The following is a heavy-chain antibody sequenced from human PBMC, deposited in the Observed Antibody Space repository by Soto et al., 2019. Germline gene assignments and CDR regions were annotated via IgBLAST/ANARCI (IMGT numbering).Heavy chain of an antibody. CDR1: GFTFSSYG. V-gene: IGHV3-30-3*01. Sequence: GGSLRLSCAASGFTFSSYGMHWVRQAPGKGLEWVAVISYDGSDKYYADSVKGRFTISRDNSKNTLFLQMSSLRPEDTAVYYCPRVPNTSISYYYGMDVWGQGTTVTVSS. CDR2: ISYDGSDK. CDR3: PRVPNTSISYYYGMDV. D-gene: IGHD2-2*01. J-gene: IGHJ6*02.